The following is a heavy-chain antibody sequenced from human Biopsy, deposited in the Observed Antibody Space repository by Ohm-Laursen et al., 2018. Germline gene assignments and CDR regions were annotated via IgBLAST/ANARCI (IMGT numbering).Heavy chain of an antibody. Sequence: SLRLSCSASGFTFSSYGIHWARQAPGKGLEWVAVIWYDGSNKYSADSVKGRFSISRDNSKNTVYLQMNSLRAADTAVYYCARDRYYGSESYYSHYNMDVWGQGTTVSVSS. CDR1: GFTFSSYG. V-gene: IGHV3-33*01. CDR2: IWYDGSNK. J-gene: IGHJ6*02. CDR3: ARDRYYGSESYYSHYNMDV. D-gene: IGHD3-10*01.